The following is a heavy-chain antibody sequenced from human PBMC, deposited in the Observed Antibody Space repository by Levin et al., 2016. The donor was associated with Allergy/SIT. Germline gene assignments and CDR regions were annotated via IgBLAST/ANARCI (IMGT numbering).Heavy chain of an antibody. CDR3: AAEATVAGLFDY. CDR2: IKSYSDGGTT. CDR1: GFTDNDAY. V-gene: IGHV3-15*01. J-gene: IGHJ4*02. Sequence: GESLKISCAGSGFTDNDAYMSWVRQAPGQGLEWVGRIKSYSDGGTTDYAAPVNGRFTISRDDSKNTVYLHMNSLKTEDTAVYYCAAEATVAGLFDYWGQGTVVTVST. D-gene: IGHD6-19*01.